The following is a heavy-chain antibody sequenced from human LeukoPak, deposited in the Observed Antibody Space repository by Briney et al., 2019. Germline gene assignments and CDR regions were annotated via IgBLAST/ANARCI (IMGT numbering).Heavy chain of an antibody. CDR1: GGPFSGYY. CDR3: ARLSGKQWLVGPQNWFDP. D-gene: IGHD6-19*01. Sequence: PSETLSLTCAVYGGPFSGYYWSWIRQPPGKGLEWIGEINHSGSTNYNPSLKSRVTISVDTSKNQFSLKLSSVTAADTAVYYCARLSGKQWLVGPQNWFDPWGQGTLVTVSS. J-gene: IGHJ5*02. V-gene: IGHV4-34*01. CDR2: INHSGST.